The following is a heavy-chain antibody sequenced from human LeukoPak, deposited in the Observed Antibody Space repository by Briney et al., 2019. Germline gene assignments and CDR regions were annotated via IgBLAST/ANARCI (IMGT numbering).Heavy chain of an antibody. CDR1: GFTFSSYA. CDR2: ISYDGSNK. J-gene: IGHJ4*02. CDR3: ARDRVGATAEFDY. Sequence: GSLRLSCAASGFTFSSYAMHWVRQAPGKGLEWVAVISYDGSNKYYADSVKGRFTISRDNSKNTLYLQMNSLRAEDTAVYYCARDRVGATAEFDYWGQGTLVTVSS. D-gene: IGHD1-26*01. V-gene: IGHV3-30*04.